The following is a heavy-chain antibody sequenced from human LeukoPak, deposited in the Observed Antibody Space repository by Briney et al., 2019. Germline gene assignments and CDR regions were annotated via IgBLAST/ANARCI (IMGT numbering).Heavy chain of an antibody. D-gene: IGHD4-11*01. CDR1: GYTFTGYY. CDR2: INPNSGGT. CDR3: ARDPHYSNYINWFDP. V-gene: IGHV1-2*02. Sequence: ASVKVSCKASGYTFTGYYMHWVRQAPGQGLEWMGWINPNSGGTNYAQKFQGRVTMTRDTSISTAYMELSRLRSDDTAVYYCARDPHYSNYINWFDPWGQGTLVTVSS. J-gene: IGHJ5*02.